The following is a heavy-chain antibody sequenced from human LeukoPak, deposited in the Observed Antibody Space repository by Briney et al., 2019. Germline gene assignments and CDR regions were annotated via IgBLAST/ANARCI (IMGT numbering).Heavy chain of an antibody. D-gene: IGHD1-7*01. CDR2: IYYSGST. CDR1: GGSISSSSYY. J-gene: IGHJ6*03. CDR3: AGVHNWNSRYYYYYMDV. V-gene: IGHV4-39*07. Sequence: PSETLSLTCTVSGGSISSSSYYWGWIRQPPGKGLEWIGSIYYSGSTYYNPSLKSRVTISVDTSKNQFSLKLSSVTAADTAVYYCAGVHNWNSRYYYYYMDVWGKGTTVTVSS.